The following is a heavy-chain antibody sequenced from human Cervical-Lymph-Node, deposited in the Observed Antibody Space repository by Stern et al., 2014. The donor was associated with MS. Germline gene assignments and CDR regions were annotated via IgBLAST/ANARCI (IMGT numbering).Heavy chain of an antibody. D-gene: IGHD3-3*01. J-gene: IGHJ4*01. V-gene: IGHV1-2*02. CDR1: GSIFTDYY. Sequence: QVQLGQSGAEAKAPGASMKVSCRASGSIFTDYYLHWVRQAPGQGLEWLGWINPNSGGTNYAQNFQGRVTMTRDTSISTAYMELRLLGYADTAVYYCARGSGTAYDLRGDYWGQGTLVTVSS. CDR2: INPNSGGT. CDR3: ARGSGTAYDLRGDY.